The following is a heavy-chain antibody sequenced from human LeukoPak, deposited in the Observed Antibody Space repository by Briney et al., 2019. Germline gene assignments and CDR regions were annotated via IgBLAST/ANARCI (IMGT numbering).Heavy chain of an antibody. V-gene: IGHV4-34*01. CDR2: INHSGST. D-gene: IGHD6-6*01. J-gene: IGHJ6*02. CDR3: ARADGSSEYYYYYGMDV. Sequence: SETLSLTCAVYGGSFSGYYWSWIRQPPGKGLEWIGEINHSGSTNYNPSLKSRVTISVDTSKNQFSLKLSSVTAADTAVYYCARADGSSEYYYYYGMDVWGQGTTVTVSS. CDR1: GGSFSGYY.